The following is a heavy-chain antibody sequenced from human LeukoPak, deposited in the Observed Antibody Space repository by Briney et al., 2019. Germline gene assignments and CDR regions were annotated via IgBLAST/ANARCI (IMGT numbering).Heavy chain of an antibody. CDR2: IYYSGST. V-gene: IGHV4-30-4*01. J-gene: IGHJ5*02. CDR1: GGSISSGDYY. CDR3: ARGGNFDYYDSSGYWGVHFDP. D-gene: IGHD3-22*01. Sequence: PSQTLSLTCTVSGGSISSGDYYWSWIRQPPGKGPEWIGYIYYSGSTYYNPSLKSRVTISVDTSKNQFSLKLSSVTAADTAVYYRARGGNFDYYDSSGYWGVHFDPWGQGTLVTVSS.